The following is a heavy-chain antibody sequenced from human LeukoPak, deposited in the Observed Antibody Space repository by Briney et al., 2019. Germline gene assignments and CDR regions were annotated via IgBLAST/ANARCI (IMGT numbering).Heavy chain of an antibody. CDR1: GGTFSSYA. CDR2: IIAIFGTA. V-gene: IGHV1-69*13. Sequence: GASVKVSCKASGGTFSSYAISWVREAPGQGLEWVGGIIAIFGTANYAQKFQGRVTITADESTSTAYMELSSLRSEDTAVYYCARGYCSSTSCYDGSYYYYMDVWGKGTTVTVSS. CDR3: ARGYCSSTSCYDGSYYYYMDV. J-gene: IGHJ6*03. D-gene: IGHD2-2*01.